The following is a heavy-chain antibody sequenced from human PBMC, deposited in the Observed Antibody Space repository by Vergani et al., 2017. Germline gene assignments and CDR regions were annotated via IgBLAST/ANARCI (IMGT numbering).Heavy chain of an antibody. J-gene: IGHJ3*02. CDR2: FDPEDGET. V-gene: IGHV1-24*01. D-gene: IGHD3-10*01. CDR3: ATEPIRITMVRGVIIRGGLQDAFDI. CDR1: GYTLTELS. Sequence: QVQLVQSGAEVKKPGASVKVSCKVSGYTLTELSMHWVRQAPGKGLEWMGGFDPEDGETIYAQKFQGRVTMTEDTSTDTAYMELSSLRSEDTAVYYCATEPIRITMVRGVIIRGGLQDAFDIWGQGTMVTVSS.